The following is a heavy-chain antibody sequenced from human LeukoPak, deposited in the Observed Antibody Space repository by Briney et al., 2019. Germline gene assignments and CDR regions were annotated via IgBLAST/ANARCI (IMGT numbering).Heavy chain of an antibody. V-gene: IGHV3-21*04. D-gene: IGHD3-10*01. Sequence: PGGSLRLSCAASGFTSSSYSMNWVRQAPGKGLEWVSSISFSSSYIYYADSVKGRFTISIDKAKNSRYLQMNSLRAEDTAVYYCAKDISGLPEYFQHWGQGTLVIVSS. CDR3: AKDISGLPEYFQH. J-gene: IGHJ1*01. CDR2: ISFSSSYI. CDR1: GFTSSSYS.